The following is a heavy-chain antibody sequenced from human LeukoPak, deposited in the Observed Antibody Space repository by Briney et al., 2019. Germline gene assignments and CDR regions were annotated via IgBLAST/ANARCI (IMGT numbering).Heavy chain of an antibody. D-gene: IGHD6-13*01. V-gene: IGHV3-21*01. J-gene: IGHJ4*02. CDR2: ISSSSSYI. CDR3: ARVRSSWYYFDY. CDR1: GFTVNSNY. Sequence: GGSLRLSCAASGFTVNSNYMSWVRQAPGKGLEWVSSISSSSSYIYYADSVKGRFTISRDNAKNSLYLQMNSLRAEDTAVYYCARVRSSWYYFDYWGQGTLVTVSS.